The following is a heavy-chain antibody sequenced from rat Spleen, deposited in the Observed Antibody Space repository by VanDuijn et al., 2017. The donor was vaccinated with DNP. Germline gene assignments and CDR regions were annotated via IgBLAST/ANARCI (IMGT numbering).Heavy chain of an antibody. Sequence: EVQLVETGGDLVPPGRSLKLSCVASGFTFSTYWMFWIRQASGKGLEWVASINPDGSNTYCQDSVKGRCTISRDNAENTVYLEMNSLRSEDTATYYCTKDLQWYAMDVWGQGTSVTVSS. D-gene: IGHD1-1*01. CDR3: TKDLQWYAMDV. J-gene: IGHJ4*01. CDR1: GFTFSTYW. V-gene: IGHV5-58*01. CDR2: INPDGSNT.